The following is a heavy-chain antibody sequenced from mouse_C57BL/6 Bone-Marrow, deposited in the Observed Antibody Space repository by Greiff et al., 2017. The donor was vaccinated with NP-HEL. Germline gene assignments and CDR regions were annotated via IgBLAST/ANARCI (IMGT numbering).Heavy chain of an antibody. D-gene: IGHD2-4*01. CDR1: GFTFSDFY. J-gene: IGHJ4*01. Sequence: EVQVVESGGGLVQSGRSLRLSCATSGFTFSDFYMEWVRQAPGKGLEWIAASRNKANDYTTEYRASVKGRFIVSRDTSQSILYLQMNALRAEDTAIYYCARGEIYYDYDYAMDYWGQGTSVTVSS. V-gene: IGHV7-1*01. CDR3: ARGEIYYDYDYAMDY. CDR2: SRNKANDYTT.